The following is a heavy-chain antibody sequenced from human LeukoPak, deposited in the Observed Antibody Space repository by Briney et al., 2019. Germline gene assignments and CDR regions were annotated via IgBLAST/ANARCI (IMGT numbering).Heavy chain of an antibody. J-gene: IGHJ4*02. CDR1: GFSLSTSGVG. V-gene: IGHV2-5*02. Sequence: SGPTLVNPTQTLTLTCTFSGFSLSTSGVGVGWIRQPPGKALEWLALIYSDDDKRYSPSLKSRLTITKDTSKNQVVLTMTNMDPVDTATYYCAHSLASLYYDTLTGYYTESYFDYWGQGTLVTVSS. CDR3: AHSLASLYYDTLTGYYTESYFDY. CDR2: IYSDDDK. D-gene: IGHD3-9*01.